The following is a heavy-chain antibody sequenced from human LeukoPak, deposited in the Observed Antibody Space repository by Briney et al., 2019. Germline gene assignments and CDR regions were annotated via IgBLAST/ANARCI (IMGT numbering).Heavy chain of an antibody. J-gene: IGHJ6*02. CDR2: IHYSGRP. Sequence: SVTLSLTCTVSGGSISGHYWTWIRQPPGKGLEWIGQIHYSGRPDYNPSLKSRVTISVDTSKNQLSLKVTSVTGADTAVYYCARFGVDYDMDVWGQGTTVTVS. V-gene: IGHV4-59*11. CDR3: ARFGVDYDMDV. D-gene: IGHD3-16*01. CDR1: GGSISGHY.